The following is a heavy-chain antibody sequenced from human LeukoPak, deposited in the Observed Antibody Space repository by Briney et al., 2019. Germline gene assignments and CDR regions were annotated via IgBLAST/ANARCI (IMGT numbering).Heavy chain of an antibody. CDR2: IYYSGST. V-gene: IGHV4-39*01. D-gene: IGHD3-22*01. Sequence: KPSEPLSLTCTVSGNSIRSSSYYWGWIRQSPERGLEWIGSIYYSGSTYYSASFKSRFTISVDTSQNQFSLKLRSVTAADRAVYYCASRYYYDTRGYFLHWGQGTLVTVSS. CDR1: GNSIRSSSYY. J-gene: IGHJ1*01. CDR3: ASRYYYDTRGYFLH.